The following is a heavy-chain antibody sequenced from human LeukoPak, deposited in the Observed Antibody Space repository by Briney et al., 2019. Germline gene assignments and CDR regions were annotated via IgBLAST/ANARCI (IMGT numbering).Heavy chain of an antibody. CDR3: TQLQMGV. Sequence: SVNVSFKASGGTFSSYAISWVRQAPGQGLEWMGGIIPIFGTANYAQKFQGRVTITADESTSTAYMELSSLISEDMVVYYGTQLQMGVWGKGTTVTVSS. J-gene: IGHJ6*04. D-gene: IGHD2-2*01. V-gene: IGHV1-69*13. CDR2: IIPIFGTA. CDR1: GGTFSSYA.